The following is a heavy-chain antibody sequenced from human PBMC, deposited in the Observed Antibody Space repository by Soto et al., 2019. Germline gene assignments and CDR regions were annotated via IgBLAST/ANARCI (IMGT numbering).Heavy chain of an antibody. J-gene: IGHJ4*02. D-gene: IGHD1-26*01. Sequence: EVQLVESGGGFVKPGGSLRLSCAASAFTFKNAWMSWVRQAPGKGLEWVGRIRSKTDGGTTDYAAPVKGRFTISRDDSKNTLYLQMNSLKTEAAAMYYGTTDQRGTYYGRDFWGQGTLVTVSS. CDR1: AFTFKNAW. CDR3: TTDQRGTYYGRDF. V-gene: IGHV3-15*01. CDR2: IRSKTDGGTT.